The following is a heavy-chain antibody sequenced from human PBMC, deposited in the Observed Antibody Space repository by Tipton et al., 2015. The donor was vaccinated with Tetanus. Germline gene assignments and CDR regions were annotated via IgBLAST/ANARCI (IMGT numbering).Heavy chain of an antibody. J-gene: IGHJ4*02. V-gene: IGHV3-48*01. CDR1: GGSINSSDW. Sequence: LSLTCVVSGGSINSSDWWTWVRQPPGKGLEWVSYISSSSSIIYYADSVKGRFTISRDNAKNSLYLQMNSLRAEDTAVYYCARGLYYYDSSGYLQGDYWGQGTLVTVSS. CDR2: ISSSSSII. CDR3: ARGLYYYDSSGYLQGDY. D-gene: IGHD3-22*01.